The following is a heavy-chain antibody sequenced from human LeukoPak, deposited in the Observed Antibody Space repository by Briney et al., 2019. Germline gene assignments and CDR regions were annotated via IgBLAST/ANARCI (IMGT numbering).Heavy chain of an antibody. J-gene: IGHJ4*02. CDR3: ARFYYDSSGYRFRFDY. D-gene: IGHD3-22*01. V-gene: IGHV4-59*01. CDR2: IYYSGST. Sequence: PSETLSLTCTVSGGSISSYYWGWIRQPPGKGLEWIGYIYYSGSTNYNPSLKSRVTISVDTSKNQFSLKLSSVTAADTAVYYCARFYYDSSGYRFRFDYWGQGTLVTVSS. CDR1: GGSISSYY.